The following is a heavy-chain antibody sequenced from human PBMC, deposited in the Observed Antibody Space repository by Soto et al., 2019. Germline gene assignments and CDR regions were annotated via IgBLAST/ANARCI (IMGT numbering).Heavy chain of an antibody. D-gene: IGHD4-17*01. CDR1: GYTLTELS. J-gene: IGHJ6*02. CDR3: ARGGEYGGVLMDV. Sequence: QVQLVQSGAEVKKPGASVKVSCKVSGYTLTELSMHWVRQAPGKGLEWMGFFDPEDGEAIYAQKFQGRVTMTEDTSTATAYMALSSLISEDTGMYYCARGGEYGGVLMDVWGQGTTVTVSS. V-gene: IGHV1-24*01. CDR2: FDPEDGEA.